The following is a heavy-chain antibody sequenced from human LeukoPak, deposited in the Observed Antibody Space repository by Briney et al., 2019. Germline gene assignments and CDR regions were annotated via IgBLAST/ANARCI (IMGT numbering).Heavy chain of an antibody. CDR2: ILSFDGNSK. CDR1: GFTFTSFG. J-gene: IGHJ4*02. V-gene: IGHV3-30*18. D-gene: IGHD3-3*01. Sequence: PGGSLRLSCATSGFTFTSFGMHWVRQASGKGLEWVAAILSFDGNSKYYADSVKGRFTISRDNSKNTVYLQMNSLRADDTAVYYCAKWSGNRPLYYFDYWGQGTLVTVSS. CDR3: AKWSGNRPLYYFDY.